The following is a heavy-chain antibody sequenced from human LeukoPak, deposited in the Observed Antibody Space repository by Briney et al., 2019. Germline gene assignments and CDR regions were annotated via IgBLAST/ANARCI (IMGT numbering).Heavy chain of an antibody. D-gene: IGHD4-23*01. CDR2: INHSGST. V-gene: IGHV4-34*01. Sequence: SETLSLTCAVYGGSFSDYYWTWIRQPPGKGLEWIGEINHSGSTNYSPSPKSRVTISLDTSKNQFSLKLYSVTAADTAVYYCARVGGNSDFDYWGQGTLVTVSS. J-gene: IGHJ4*02. CDR3: ARVGGNSDFDY. CDR1: GGSFSDYY.